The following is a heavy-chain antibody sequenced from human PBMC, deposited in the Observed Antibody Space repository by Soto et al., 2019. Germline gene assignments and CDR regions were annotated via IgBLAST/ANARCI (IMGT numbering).Heavy chain of an antibody. V-gene: IGHV3-72*01. CDR1: GFSFSDHY. CDR2: TRNKANSYTT. Sequence: EVQLMESGGGLVQPGGSLRLSCAASGFSFSDHYMDWVRQAPGKGLEWVGRTRNKANSYTTEYAASVKGRFTISRDDSKNSLYLQMNSLKTEDTAVYYCARGANMVSSGSYYYYYMDVWGKRTTVTVSS. J-gene: IGHJ6*03. D-gene: IGHD3-10*01. CDR3: ARGANMVSSGSYYYYYMDV.